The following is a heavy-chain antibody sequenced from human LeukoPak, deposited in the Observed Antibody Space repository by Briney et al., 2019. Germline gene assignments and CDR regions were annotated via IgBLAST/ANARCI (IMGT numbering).Heavy chain of an antibody. D-gene: IGHD2-15*01. CDR3: ARDGEGPRGGGWDRPFYYHYYYMDV. J-gene: IGHJ6*03. Sequence: SETLSLTCTVSGGSISTYYWSWIRQSPGKGLEWIGYIYYSGSTYYNPSLKSRVTISVDTSKNQFSLKLTSVTAVDTPVYYCARDGEGPRGGGWDRPFYYHYYYMDVWGEGTTVTISS. CDR2: IYYSGST. V-gene: IGHV4-59*01. CDR1: GGSISTYY.